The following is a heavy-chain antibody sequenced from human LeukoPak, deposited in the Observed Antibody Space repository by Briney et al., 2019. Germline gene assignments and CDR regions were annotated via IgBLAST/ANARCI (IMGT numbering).Heavy chain of an antibody. J-gene: IGHJ4*02. Sequence: PGGSLRLSCAASGFTFSSYWMSWVRQAPGKGLGWVANIKQDGSEKYYVDSVKGRFTISRDNAKNSLYLQMNSLRAEDTAVYYCARMSGWDSGYYFDYWGQGTLVTVSS. CDR2: IKQDGSEK. CDR3: ARMSGWDSGYYFDY. D-gene: IGHD1-26*01. CDR1: GFTFSSYW. V-gene: IGHV3-7*01.